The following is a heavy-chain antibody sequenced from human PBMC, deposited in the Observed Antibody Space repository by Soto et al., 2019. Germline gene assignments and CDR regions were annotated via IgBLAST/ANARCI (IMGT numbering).Heavy chain of an antibody. V-gene: IGHV3-33*01. CDR3: AIDVVGGSGWYFDDYGMYV. Sequence: QVQLVESGGGVVQPGRSLRLSCAASGFTFSSYGMHWVRQAPGKGLEWVAVIWYDGSNKYYADSVKGRFTISRDNSKNTLYLQMYSRRAEYTAVYYGAIDVVGGSGWYFDDYGMYVWVQGTTVTVSS. CDR1: GFTFSSYG. D-gene: IGHD6-19*01. CDR2: IWYDGSNK. J-gene: IGHJ6*01.